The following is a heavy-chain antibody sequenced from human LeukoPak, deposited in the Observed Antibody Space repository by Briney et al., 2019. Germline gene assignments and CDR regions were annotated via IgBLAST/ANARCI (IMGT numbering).Heavy chain of an antibody. V-gene: IGHV3-74*01. J-gene: IGHJ3*02. CDR3: ARDSTGWQADSFDI. D-gene: IGHD2-8*02. Sequence: GSLRLSCAASGFTFSTYWMHWVRQAPGKGLVWVSRINSDGSDTSYADSVRGRFTISRDNDKNSVYLQMNNLRVEDTAVYFCARDSTGWQADSFDIWGQGTMVTVSS. CDR1: GFTFSTYW. CDR2: INSDGSDT.